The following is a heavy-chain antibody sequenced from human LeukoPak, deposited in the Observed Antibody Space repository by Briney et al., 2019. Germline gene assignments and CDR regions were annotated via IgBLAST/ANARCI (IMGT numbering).Heavy chain of an antibody. J-gene: IGHJ4*02. V-gene: IGHV3-23*01. CDR3: APDILTGYYSFNDY. CDR1: GFTFSSYA. Sequence: GGSLRLSCAASGFTFSSYAMSWARQAPGKGLEWVSAISGSGGSTYYADSVKGRFTISRDNSKNTLYLQMNSLRAEDTAVYYCAPDILTGYYSFNDYWGQGTLVTVSS. D-gene: IGHD3-9*01. CDR2: ISGSGGST.